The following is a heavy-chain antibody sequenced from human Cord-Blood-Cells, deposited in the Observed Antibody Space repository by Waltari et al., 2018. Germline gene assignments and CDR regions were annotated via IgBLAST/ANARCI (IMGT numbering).Heavy chain of an antibody. V-gene: IGHV4-39*01. CDR2: IYYSGST. J-gene: IGHJ4*02. D-gene: IGHD1-26*01. Sequence: QLQLQESGPGLVKPSETLSLTCTVSGGSIISSSYYWGWIRQPPGKGLEWIGSIYYSGSTYYNPSLKSRVTISVDTSKNQFSLKLSSVTAADTAVYYCARNLGGSYLEGDFDYWGQGTLVTVSS. CDR1: GGSIISSSYY. CDR3: ARNLGGSYLEGDFDY.